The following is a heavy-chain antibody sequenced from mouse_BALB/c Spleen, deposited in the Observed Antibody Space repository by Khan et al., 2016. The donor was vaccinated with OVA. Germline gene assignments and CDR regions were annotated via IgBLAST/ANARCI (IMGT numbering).Heavy chain of an antibody. CDR3: ASPLYYYGYAMDY. V-gene: IGHV2-2*03. Sequence: QVQLKQSGPGLVQPSQSLSITCTVSGFSLTNYGIHWVRQSPGRGLEWLGVIWSGGTTDYNATFVSRLSIIKDNSKSQVFFKMNSLQSNDTAIYYCASPLYYYGYAMDYWGQGTSVTVSS. J-gene: IGHJ4*01. D-gene: IGHD1-1*01. CDR1: GFSLTNYG. CDR2: IWSGGTT.